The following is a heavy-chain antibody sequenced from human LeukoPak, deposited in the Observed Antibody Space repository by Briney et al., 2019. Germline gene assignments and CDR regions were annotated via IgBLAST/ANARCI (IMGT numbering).Heavy chain of an antibody. D-gene: IGHD3-3*01. J-gene: IGHJ5*02. Sequence: ASVKVSCKASGYTFTSYYMHWVRQAPGQGLEWMGIINPSGGSTSYAQKFQGRATMTRDTSTSTVYMELSSLRSEDTAVYYCARGEWDDFWSGYEAKYNWFDPWGQGTLVTVSS. CDR3: ARGEWDDFWSGYEAKYNWFDP. V-gene: IGHV1-46*01. CDR1: GYTFTSYY. CDR2: INPSGGST.